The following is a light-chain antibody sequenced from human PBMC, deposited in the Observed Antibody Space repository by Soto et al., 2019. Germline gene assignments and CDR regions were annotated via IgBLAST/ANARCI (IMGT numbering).Light chain of an antibody. CDR3: QQSYSTLTIT. J-gene: IGKJ5*01. V-gene: IGKV1-39*01. Sequence: DIQMTQSPSFLSASVGDRVTITCRASQSIDSYLNWYQQKPGKAPKLLIYTASSLQSGVPSRFSGSGSGTYFTLTISSLQPEDFATYYCQQSYSTLTITFGQGTRLEIK. CDR1: QSIDSY. CDR2: TAS.